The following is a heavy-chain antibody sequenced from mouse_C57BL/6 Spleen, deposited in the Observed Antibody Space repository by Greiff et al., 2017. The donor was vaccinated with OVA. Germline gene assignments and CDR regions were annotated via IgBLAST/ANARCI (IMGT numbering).Heavy chain of an antibody. CDR3: ARGGSTMVTTYAMDY. V-gene: IGHV1-53*01. D-gene: IGHD2-2*01. J-gene: IGHJ4*01. CDR1: GYTFTSYW. Sequence: QVQLQQPGTELVKPGASVKLSCKASGYTFTSYWMHWVKQRPGQGLEWIGNINPSNGGTNYNEKFKSKATLTVDKSSSTAYMQLSSLTSEDSAVYCCARGGSTMVTTYAMDYWGQGTSVTVSS. CDR2: INPSNGGT.